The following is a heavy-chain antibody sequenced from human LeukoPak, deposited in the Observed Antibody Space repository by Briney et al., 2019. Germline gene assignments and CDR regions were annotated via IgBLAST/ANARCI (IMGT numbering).Heavy chain of an antibody. J-gene: IGHJ3*02. D-gene: IGHD3-16*01. CDR3: ARGGIMITFGGVFDAFDI. CDR1: GFTFSSYS. Sequence: PGRSLRLSCAASGFTFSSYSMNWVRQAPGKGLEWVSYISSSSSTIYYADSVKGRFTISRDNAKNSLYLQMNSLRAEDTAVYYCARGGIMITFGGVFDAFDIWGQGTMVTVSS. CDR2: ISSSSSTI. V-gene: IGHV3-48*01.